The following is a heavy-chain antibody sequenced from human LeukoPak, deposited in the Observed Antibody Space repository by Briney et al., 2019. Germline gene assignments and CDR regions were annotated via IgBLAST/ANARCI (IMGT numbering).Heavy chain of an antibody. CDR1: GGSISSCY. V-gene: IGHV4-59*01. D-gene: IGHD4-17*01. CDR3: AAYGDHIGYFDY. J-gene: IGHJ4*02. CDR2: NYYSGST. Sequence: KPSETLSLTCTVSGGSISSCYWSWIRQPPGKGLEWIGYNYYSGSTNYNPSLNSRVIISVDTSKNQFSLKLNSVTAADTAVYYCAAYGDHIGYFDYWGQGTLVTVSS.